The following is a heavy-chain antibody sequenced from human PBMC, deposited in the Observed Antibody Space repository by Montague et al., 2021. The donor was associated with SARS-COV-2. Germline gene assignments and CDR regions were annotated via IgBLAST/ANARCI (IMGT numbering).Heavy chain of an antibody. CDR3: AKDKGVAYYFDH. D-gene: IGHD2-15*01. V-gene: IGHV3-23*01. Sequence: LRLSCAASGITFSNYAMSWVRQAPGKGLEWVSAISGSGGSTYYXDSVKGRLTISRDNSKNTLYLQMNSLRAGDTAVYYCAKDKGVAYYFDHWGQGTLVTVSS. CDR2: ISGSGGST. CDR1: GITFSNYA. J-gene: IGHJ4*02.